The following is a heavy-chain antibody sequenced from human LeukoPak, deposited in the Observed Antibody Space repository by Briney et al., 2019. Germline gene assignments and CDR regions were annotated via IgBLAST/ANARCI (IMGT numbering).Heavy chain of an antibody. CDR1: GYTFTNYG. V-gene: IGHV1-18*01. Sequence: SSVPVSCKASGYTFTNYGITWVRQAPGQGLEWMGWVSGDSSNTNLAQRFQARVTMTTDTSTNTAYMGLRSLKSDDTAVYYCGRDLLGCSGGACYSSDFWGQGTQVTVSS. CDR2: VSGDSSNT. J-gene: IGHJ4*02. D-gene: IGHD2-15*01. CDR3: GRDLLGCSGGACYSSDF.